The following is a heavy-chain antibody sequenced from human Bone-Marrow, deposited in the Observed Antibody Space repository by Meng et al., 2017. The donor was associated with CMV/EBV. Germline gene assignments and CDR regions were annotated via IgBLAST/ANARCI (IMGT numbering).Heavy chain of an antibody. V-gene: IGHV1-18*01. CDR3: ARDQDIVVVPAAISHYYYHGMDV. CDR1: GYTFTSYG. D-gene: IGHD2-2*02. Sequence: ASVKVSCKASGYTFTSYGISWVRQAPGQGLEWMGWISAYNGNTNYAQKLQGRVTMTTDTSTSTAYMELRSLRSDDTAVYYFARDQDIVVVPAAISHYYYHGMDVWGQGPTVTVSS. CDR2: ISAYNGNT. J-gene: IGHJ6*02.